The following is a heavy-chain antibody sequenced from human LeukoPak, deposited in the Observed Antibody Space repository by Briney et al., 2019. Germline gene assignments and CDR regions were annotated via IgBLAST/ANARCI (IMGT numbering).Heavy chain of an antibody. CDR2: IYYSGST. CDR1: AGSISSGGYY. D-gene: IGHD2-15*01. CDR3: ARESSQDSLDY. J-gene: IGHJ4*02. V-gene: IGHV4-31*03. Sequence: TLSLTCTVSAGSISSGGYYWSWISQHPGKGLEWIGYIYYSGSTYYNPSLKSRVTISVDTSKNQFSLKLSSVTAADTAVYYCARESSQDSLDYWGQGTLVTVSS.